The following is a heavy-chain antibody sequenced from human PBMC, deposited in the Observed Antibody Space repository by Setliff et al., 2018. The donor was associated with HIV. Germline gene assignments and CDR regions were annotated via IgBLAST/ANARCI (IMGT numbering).Heavy chain of an antibody. V-gene: IGHV1-2*02. CDR3: ARDPAFGAFDI. CDR2: INPNSGGT. D-gene: IGHD3-10*01. J-gene: IGHJ3*02. CDR1: GYTFTDHY. Sequence: GASVKVSCKASGYTFTDHYMHWVRQAPGQGLEWMGWINPNSGGTNYAQKFQGRVTMTRDTSISTVYMELSRLRSDDTAVYYCARDPAFGAFDIWGQGTMVTVSS.